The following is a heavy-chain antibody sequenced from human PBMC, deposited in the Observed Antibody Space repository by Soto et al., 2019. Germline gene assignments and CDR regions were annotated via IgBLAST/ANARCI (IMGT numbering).Heavy chain of an antibody. D-gene: IGHD2-2*01. CDR2: IKSKTDGGTT. J-gene: IGHJ6*03. Sequence: EVQLVESGGGLVKPGGSLRLSCAASGFTFSNAWMSWVRQAPGKGLEWVGRIKSKTDGGTTDYAAPVKGRFTISREDSKNTLYLQMNSLKTEDTAVYYCATDAPPYIVVVPAALQTYYYYMDVWGKGTTVAVSS. V-gene: IGHV3-15*01. CDR1: GFTFSNAW. CDR3: ATDAPPYIVVVPAALQTYYYYMDV.